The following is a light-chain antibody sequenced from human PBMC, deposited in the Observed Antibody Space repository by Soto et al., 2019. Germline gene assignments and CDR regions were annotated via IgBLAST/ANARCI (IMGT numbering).Light chain of an antibody. CDR3: QPYNDWPLM. J-gene: IGKJ1*01. V-gene: IGKV3-15*01. CDR2: DAS. Sequence: EIVMTQSPATLSVSPGEGATLSCRASQSVSGKLAWYQHQPGQTHGLLIYDASTRATGIPARLSSSGSGTDFNLPISSLQSEDFALYYYQPYNDWPLMFGQGTKV. CDR1: QSVSGK.